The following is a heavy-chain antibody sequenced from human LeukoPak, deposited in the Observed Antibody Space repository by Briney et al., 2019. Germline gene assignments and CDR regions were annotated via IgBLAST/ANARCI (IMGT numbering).Heavy chain of an antibody. V-gene: IGHV3-48*03. D-gene: IGHD4-17*01. J-gene: IGHJ4*02. Sequence: PGGSLRLSCAASGFTFSRYEMNWVRQAPGKGLEWISYIGASSGTLYYADSVKGRFTISRDNTKNSLFLHMNSLREEDTAVYFCARFMMTTRGFHYWGQGTLLTVSS. CDR1: GFTFSRYE. CDR3: ARFMMTTRGFHY. CDR2: IGASSGTL.